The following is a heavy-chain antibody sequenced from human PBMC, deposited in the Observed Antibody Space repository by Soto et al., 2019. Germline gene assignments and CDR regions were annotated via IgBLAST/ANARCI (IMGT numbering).Heavy chain of an antibody. CDR2: ISYDGSNK. CDR3: AKDYDFWSGQDY. CDR1: GFTFSSYG. J-gene: IGHJ4*02. Sequence: PGGSLGLSCAASGFTFSSYGMHWVRQAPGKGLEWVAVISYDGSNKYYADSVKGRFTISRDNSKNTLYLQMNSLRAEDTAVYYCAKDYDFWSGQDYWGQGTLVTVSS. D-gene: IGHD3-3*01. V-gene: IGHV3-30*18.